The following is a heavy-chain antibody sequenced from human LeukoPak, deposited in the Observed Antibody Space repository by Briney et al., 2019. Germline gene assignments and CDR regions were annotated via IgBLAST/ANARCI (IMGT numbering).Heavy chain of an antibody. CDR2: ISFDGNNK. Sequence: GGSLRLSCAASGFTFSSYGMHWVRQAPGKGLEWVALISFDGNNKYYAGSVKGRFTISKDNTKNALYLQMNSLRAEDTAVYYCARSLLGRRGYGALAYWGQGALLTVSS. CDR3: ARSLLGRRGYGALAY. CDR1: GFTFSSYG. D-gene: IGHD5-12*01. V-gene: IGHV3-30*03. J-gene: IGHJ4*02.